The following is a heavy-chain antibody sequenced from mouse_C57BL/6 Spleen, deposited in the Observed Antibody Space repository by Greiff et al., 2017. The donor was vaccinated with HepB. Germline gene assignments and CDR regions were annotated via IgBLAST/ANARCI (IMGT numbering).Heavy chain of an antibody. V-gene: IGHV3-6*01. CDR3: ARAASNYFAWFAY. J-gene: IGHJ3*01. Sequence: EVHLVESGPGLVKPSQSLSLTCSVTGYSITSGYYWNWIRQFPGNKLEWMGYISYDGSNNYNPSPKNRISITRDTSKNQFFLKLNSVTTEDTATYYCARAASNYFAWFAYWGQGTLVTVSA. CDR2: ISYDGSN. D-gene: IGHD2-5*01. CDR1: GYSITSGYY.